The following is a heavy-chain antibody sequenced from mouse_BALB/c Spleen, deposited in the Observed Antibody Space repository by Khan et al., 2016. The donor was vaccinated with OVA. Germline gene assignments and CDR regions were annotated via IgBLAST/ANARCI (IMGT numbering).Heavy chain of an antibody. CDR2: ISPSGST. Sequence: EVQLQESGPGLVKPSQSLSLTCTVTGYSITSDYAWNWIRQLPGNKLEWMGYISPSGSTNYNPALKSRISITRDTSKNQFFLQLNSVTTEDTATYYCARDGSRYNYAMDYWGQGTSVTVSS. D-gene: IGHD2-3*01. CDR3: ARDGSRYNYAMDY. V-gene: IGHV3-2*02. CDR1: GYSITSDYA. J-gene: IGHJ4*01.